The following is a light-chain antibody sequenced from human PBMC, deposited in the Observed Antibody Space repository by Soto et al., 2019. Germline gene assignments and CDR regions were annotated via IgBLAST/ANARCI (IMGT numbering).Light chain of an antibody. CDR3: QQYNSLPYT. J-gene: IGKJ2*01. CDR2: DAS. CDR1: QAISKY. Sequence: DIQMTQSPSSLSASLGDRVTITCQASQAISKYLHWYHQRPGKAPILVIYDASNLEAGAPSRFSGGGSGTSFTLTISSLQPEDIGTYFCQQYNSLPYTFGQGTKLDIK. V-gene: IGKV1-33*01.